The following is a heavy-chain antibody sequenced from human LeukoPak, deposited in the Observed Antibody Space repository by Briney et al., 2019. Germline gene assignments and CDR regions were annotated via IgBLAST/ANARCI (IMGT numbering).Heavy chain of an antibody. CDR1: GFTFSSYS. CDR3: ARKGVFCSSTSCYRAEFDY. Sequence: GGSLRLSCAASGFTFSSYSMSWVRQAPGKGLEWVSSISGGSSYIYYADSVKGRFTISRDNAKNSLYLQMNSLTAEDTAVYYCARKGVFCSSTSCYRAEFDYWAREPWSPSPQ. V-gene: IGHV3-21*01. J-gene: IGHJ4*02. CDR2: ISGGSSYI. D-gene: IGHD2-2*02.